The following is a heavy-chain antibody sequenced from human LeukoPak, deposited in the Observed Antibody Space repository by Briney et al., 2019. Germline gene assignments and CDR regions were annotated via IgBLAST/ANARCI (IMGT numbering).Heavy chain of an antibody. V-gene: IGHV1-46*01. CDR1: GYTFTSYY. Sequence: ASVKVSCKASGYTFTSYYMHWVRQAPGQGLEWMGIINPSGGSTSYAQKFQGRVTMATDTSTSTAYMELRSLRSDDTAVYYCARPYYDSSAPPYDYWGQGTLVTVSS. CDR3: ARPYYDSSAPPYDY. CDR2: INPSGGST. D-gene: IGHD3-22*01. J-gene: IGHJ4*02.